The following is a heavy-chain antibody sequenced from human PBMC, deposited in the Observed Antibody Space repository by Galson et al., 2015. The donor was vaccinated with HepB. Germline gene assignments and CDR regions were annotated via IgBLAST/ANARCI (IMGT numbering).Heavy chain of an antibody. CDR3: TRESGYFGSGRLDY. CDR2: IRSKAYGGTS. J-gene: IGHJ4*02. CDR1: GFTFDDYT. Sequence: LRLSCAASGFTFDDYTMSWVRQAPGKGLEWVGLIRSKAYGGTSEYATSVKGRFTISRDDSKTIAYLQMNSLKTEDTAVYYCTRESGYFGSGRLDYWGQGTLVTVSS. V-gene: IGHV3-49*04. D-gene: IGHD3-10*01.